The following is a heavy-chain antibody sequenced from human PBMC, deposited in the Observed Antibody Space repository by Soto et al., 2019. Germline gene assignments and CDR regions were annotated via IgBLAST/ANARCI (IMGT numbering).Heavy chain of an antibody. CDR3: ARDIPYDSSGYLSDP. J-gene: IGHJ5*02. Sequence: ASVKVSCKASGYTFTSYGISWVRQAPGQGLEWMGWISAYNGNTNYAQKLQGRVTMTTDTSTSTAYMELRSLRSDDAAVYYCARDIPYDSSGYLSDPWRQGPLVTVSS. D-gene: IGHD3-22*01. V-gene: IGHV1-18*01. CDR1: GYTFTSYG. CDR2: ISAYNGNT.